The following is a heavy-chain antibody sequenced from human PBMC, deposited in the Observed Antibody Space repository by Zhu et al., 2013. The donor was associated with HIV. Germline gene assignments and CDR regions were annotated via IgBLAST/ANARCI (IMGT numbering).Heavy chain of an antibody. CDR2: ISYDGSNK. Sequence: VQLVESGGGVVQPGRSLRLSCAASGFTFSSYGMHWVRQAPGKGLEWVAVISYDGSNKYYADSVKGRFTISRDNAKNSLYLQMNSLRAEDTAVYYCARDKRVDYWGQGTLVTVSS. J-gene: IGHJ4*02. CDR3: ARDKRVDY. CDR1: GFTFSSYG. V-gene: IGHV3-30*03.